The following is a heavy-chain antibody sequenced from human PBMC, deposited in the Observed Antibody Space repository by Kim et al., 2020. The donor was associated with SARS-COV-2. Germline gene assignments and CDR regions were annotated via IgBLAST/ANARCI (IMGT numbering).Heavy chain of an antibody. J-gene: IGHJ6*02. CDR1: GGSISSGDYY. CDR3: ARDCLRFYGSGSSSYYYYYGMDV. D-gene: IGHD3-10*01. Sequence: SETLSLTCTVSGGSISSGDYYWSWIRQPPGKGLEWIGYIYYSGSTYYNPSLKSRVTISVDTSKNQFSLKLSSVTAADTAVYYCARDCLRFYGSGSSSYYYYYGMDVWGQGTTVTVSS. CDR2: IYYSGST. V-gene: IGHV4-30-4*01.